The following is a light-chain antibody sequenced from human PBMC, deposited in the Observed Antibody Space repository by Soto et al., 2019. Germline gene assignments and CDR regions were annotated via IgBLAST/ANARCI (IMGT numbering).Light chain of an antibody. CDR1: QSITTW. Sequence: DIQMTQSPSTVSAYVGDSVTITCRASQSITTWLAWYQQRPGKAPKLLIYDVSSLQSGVPSRFSGSGSGTEFTLTISSLQPDDFAPYYSQHYKMYSPLKFGQGTTVAIK. V-gene: IGKV1-5*01. J-gene: IGKJ1*01. CDR3: QHYKMYSPLK. CDR2: DVS.